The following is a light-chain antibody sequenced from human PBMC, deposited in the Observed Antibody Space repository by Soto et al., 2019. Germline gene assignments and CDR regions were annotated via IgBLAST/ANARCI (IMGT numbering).Light chain of an antibody. CDR2: SNN. V-gene: IGLV1-44*01. CDR3: AAWDDSLNGVV. J-gene: IGLJ2*01. CDR1: SSNIGSNT. Sequence: QSVLTQPPSACGTPGQRVTISCSGSSSNIGSNTVSWYQQLPGTAPKLLIYSNNRRPSGVPDRFSGSKSGTSASLAISGLQSEDEADYYCAAWDDSLNGVVFGGGTKLTVL.